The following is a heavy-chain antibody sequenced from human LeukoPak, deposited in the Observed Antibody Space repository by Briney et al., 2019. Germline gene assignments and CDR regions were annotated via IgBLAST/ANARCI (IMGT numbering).Heavy chain of an antibody. V-gene: IGHV5-51*01. J-gene: IGHJ6*03. CDR1: GYNFTNYW. CDR2: IYPDDSDT. CDR3: ARVDTAMFRHYYYMDV. Sequence: GESLKISCKASGYNFTNYWIGWVRQMPGKGLEWMGIIYPDDSDTRYSPSFQDQVTISADKSISTAYLQWSSLKASDTAMYYCARVDTAMFRHYYYMDVWGKGTTVTVSS. D-gene: IGHD5-18*01.